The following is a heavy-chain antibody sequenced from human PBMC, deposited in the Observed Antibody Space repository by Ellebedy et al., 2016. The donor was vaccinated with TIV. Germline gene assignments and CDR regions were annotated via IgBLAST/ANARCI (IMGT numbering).Heavy chain of an antibody. CDR1: GFTTSG. Sequence: PGGSLRLSCAASGFTTSGMHWVRQAPGKGLDWVAFVRSDGGTKYYADSAKGRFTISRDDSKNTLYLQMNSLRVDDTAIYYCVKGAFPVPTVMAVWGQGTTVTVSS. D-gene: IGHD4-17*01. CDR3: VKGAFPVPTVMAV. J-gene: IGHJ6*02. V-gene: IGHV3-30*02. CDR2: VRSDGGTK.